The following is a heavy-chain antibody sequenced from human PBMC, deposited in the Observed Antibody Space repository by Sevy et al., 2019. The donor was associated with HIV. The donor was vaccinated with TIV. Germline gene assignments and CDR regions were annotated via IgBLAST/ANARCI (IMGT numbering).Heavy chain of an antibody. CDR1: GFTFSNYW. D-gene: IGHD3-22*01. CDR2: INSDGSST. V-gene: IGHV3-74*01. J-gene: IGHJ4*02. Sequence: GGSLRLSCAGSGFTFSNYWMHWVRQAPGKGLVWVSRINSDGSSTSYADSVTGRFTISRDNAKNTLYPQMNSLRAEDTAVYYCARGPYYRDTNTYFFMHYWGQGTLVTVSS. CDR3: ARGPYYRDTNTYFFMHY.